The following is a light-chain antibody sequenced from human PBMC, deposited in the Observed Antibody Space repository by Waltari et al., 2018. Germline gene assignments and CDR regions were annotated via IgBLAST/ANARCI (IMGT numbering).Light chain of an antibody. CDR2: QDR. V-gene: IGLV3-25*03. Sequence: SYELTQPPSVSVSPGQTARITCTGDALPKQYVYWYQQKTGQAPVLAIYQDRERPSGIPERFSGSTSGTTGTLTISGVQAEDEADYYCQSADSSDTYVLFGGGTKVTVL. CDR3: QSADSSDTYVL. CDR1: ALPKQY. J-gene: IGLJ3*02.